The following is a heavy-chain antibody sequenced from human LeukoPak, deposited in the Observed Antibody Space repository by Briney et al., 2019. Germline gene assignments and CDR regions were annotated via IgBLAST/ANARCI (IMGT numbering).Heavy chain of an antibody. CDR3: ARGGKEYQLLNNWFDP. D-gene: IGHD2-2*01. Sequence: SVKVSCKASGGTFSSYAISWVRQAPGQGLEWMGGIIPIFGTANYAQKFQGRVTITTDESTSTAYMELSSLRSEDTAVYYCARGGKEYQLLNNWFDPWGQGTMVTVSS. J-gene: IGHJ5*01. CDR2: IIPIFGTA. V-gene: IGHV1-69*05. CDR1: GGTFSSYA.